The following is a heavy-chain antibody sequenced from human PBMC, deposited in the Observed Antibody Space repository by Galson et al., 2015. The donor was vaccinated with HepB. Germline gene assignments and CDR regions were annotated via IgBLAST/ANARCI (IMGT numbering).Heavy chain of an antibody. V-gene: IGHV3-30*18. CDR2: ISYDGSNK. J-gene: IGHJ4*02. CDR3: AKLGGGGGFDFWSGYQQLNFDY. CDR1: GFTFSSYG. Sequence: SLRLSCAASGFTFSSYGMHWVRQAPGKGLEWVAVISYDGSNKYYADSVKGRFTISRDNSKNTLYLQMNSLRAEDTAVYYCAKLGGGGGFDFWSGYQQLNFDYWGQGTLVTVSS. D-gene: IGHD3-3*01.